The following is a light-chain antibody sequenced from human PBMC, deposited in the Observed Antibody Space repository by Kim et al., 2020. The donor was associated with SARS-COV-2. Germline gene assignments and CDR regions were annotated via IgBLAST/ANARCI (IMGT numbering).Light chain of an antibody. Sequence: QSALTQPASVPGSPGQSITISCTGTSSDVGAYNFVSWYQQHPGKVPKLMIYDVSKRPSGVSNRFSASKSGNTASLTISGLQAEDAADYYCGSYTSSSPHVFGTGTKVTVL. CDR3: GSYTSSSPHV. CDR1: SSDVGAYNF. V-gene: IGLV2-14*01. CDR2: DVS. J-gene: IGLJ1*01.